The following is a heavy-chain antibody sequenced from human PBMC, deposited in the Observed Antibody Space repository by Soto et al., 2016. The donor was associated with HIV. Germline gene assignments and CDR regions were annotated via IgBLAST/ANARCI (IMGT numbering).Heavy chain of an antibody. V-gene: IGHV3-30*04. J-gene: IGHJ4*02. CDR3: ASATESGYFDY. Sequence: VQLVESGGGVVQPGRSLRLSCAASGFTFSSYAMHWVRQAPGKGLEWVAVISYDGSNKYYADSVKGRFTISRDNSKNTLYLQMNSLRAEDTAVYYCASATESGYFDYWGQGTLVTVSS. CDR2: ISYDGSNK. CDR1: GFTFSSYA. D-gene: IGHD2-15*01.